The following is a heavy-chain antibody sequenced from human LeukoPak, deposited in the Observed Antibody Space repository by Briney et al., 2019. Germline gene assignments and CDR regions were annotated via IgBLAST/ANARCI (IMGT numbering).Heavy chain of an antibody. J-gene: IGHJ4*02. CDR1: GGSISSYY. CDR3: ARDTINGANDY. V-gene: IGHV4-59*12. Sequence: SETLSLTCTVSGGSISSYYWSWIRQPPGKGLEWIGYIYYSGSTNYNPSLKSRVTISVDTSKNQFSLKLSSVTAADTAVYYCARDTINGANDYWGQGTLVTVSS. CDR2: IYYSGST. D-gene: IGHD2-8*01.